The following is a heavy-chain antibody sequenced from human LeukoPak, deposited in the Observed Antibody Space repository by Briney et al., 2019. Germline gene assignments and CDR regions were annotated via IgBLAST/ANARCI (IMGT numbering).Heavy chain of an antibody. V-gene: IGHV3-7*01. CDR2: IKQDGSEK. J-gene: IGHJ6*03. CDR1: GFTFSSYW. D-gene: IGHD6-13*01. Sequence: SGGSLRLSCAASGFTFSSYWMSWVRQAPGKGLEWVANIKQDGSEKYYVDSVKGRFTIFRDNAKNSLYLQMNSLRAEDTAVYYCARAARGQQQPTYYYYYMDVWGKGTTVTVSS. CDR3: ARAARGQQQPTYYYYYMDV.